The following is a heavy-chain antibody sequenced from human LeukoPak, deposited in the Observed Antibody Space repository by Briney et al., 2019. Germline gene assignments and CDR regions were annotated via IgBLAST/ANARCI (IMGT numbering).Heavy chain of an antibody. V-gene: IGHV1-69*05. CDR3: AFSMAAFYYYYYYMDV. J-gene: IGHJ6*03. CDR2: IIPIFGTA. D-gene: IGHD6-6*01. Sequence: ASVKVSCKXSGGTFSSHAISWVRQAPRQGLEWMGRIIPIFGTANYAQKFQGRVTITTDESTSTAYMELSSLRSEDTAVYYCAFSMAAFYYYYYYMDVWGKGTTVTVSS. CDR1: GGTFSSHA.